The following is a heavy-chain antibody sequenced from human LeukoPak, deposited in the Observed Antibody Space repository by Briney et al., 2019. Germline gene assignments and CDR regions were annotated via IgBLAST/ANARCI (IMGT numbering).Heavy chain of an antibody. CDR1: GFTFTGYY. V-gene: IGHV1-2*02. J-gene: IGHJ4*02. CDR2: ISPHSTYR. CDR3: VREGEDLLSKDFDY. Sequence: ASVKVSCKASGFTFTGYYIHWVRQAPGQGLEWMGYISPHSTYRSSAQQFEGRVTMTRDTSMSTAYMELSSLRSDDTAVYCCVREGEDLLSKDFDYWGQGTLVTVSS. D-gene: IGHD2-15*01.